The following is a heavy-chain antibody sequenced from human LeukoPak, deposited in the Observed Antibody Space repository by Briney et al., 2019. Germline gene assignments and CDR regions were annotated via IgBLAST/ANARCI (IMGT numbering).Heavy chain of an antibody. CDR1: GFIFSSYW. D-gene: IGHD5-24*01. V-gene: IGHV3-7*01. CDR3: ARVEKEVYFDY. J-gene: IGHJ4*02. CDR2: IKQDGSEK. Sequence: PGGSLRLSCAASGFIFSSYWMSWVRQAPGKGLEWVANIKQDGSEKYYVDSVKGRFTISRDNAKNSLYLQMNSLRAEDTAVYYCARVEKEVYFDYWGQGTLVTVSS.